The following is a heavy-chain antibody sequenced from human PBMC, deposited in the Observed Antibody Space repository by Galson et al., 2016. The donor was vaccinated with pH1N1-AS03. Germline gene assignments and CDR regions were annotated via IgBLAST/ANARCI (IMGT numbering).Heavy chain of an antibody. J-gene: IGHJ4*02. Sequence: QSGAEVKQPGESLRISCKTSGYLFTNYWIGWVRQMPGKGLEWMGIFYPSDSDARYSPSFQGQVTFSADKSTATAYLQSITLKAADTAIYYRARHASPTILSYHFDYWGRGTLVIVSS. V-gene: IGHV5-51*01. CDR1: GYLFTNYW. CDR2: FYPSDSDA. D-gene: IGHD2-2*01. CDR3: ARHASPTILSYHFDY.